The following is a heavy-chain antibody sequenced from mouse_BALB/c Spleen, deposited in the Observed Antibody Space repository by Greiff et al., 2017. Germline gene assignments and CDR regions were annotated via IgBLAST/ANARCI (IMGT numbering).Heavy chain of an antibody. V-gene: IGHV5-12-2*01. CDR3: ASPYYDGYWYLDV. CDR2: ISNGGGST. D-gene: IGHD1-1*02. CDR1: GFTFSSYT. Sequence: EVKLQESGGGLVQPGGSLKLSCAASGFTFSSYTMPWVRQTPEKSLEWVAYISNGGGSTYYPDTVKGRFTISRDNAKNTLFLQMSSLKSEDTAMYCCASPYYDGYWYLDVWGAGTTVTVSS. J-gene: IGHJ1*01.